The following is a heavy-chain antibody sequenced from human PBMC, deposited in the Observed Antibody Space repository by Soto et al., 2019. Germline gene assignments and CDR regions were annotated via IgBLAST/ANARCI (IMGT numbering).Heavy chain of an antibody. V-gene: IGHV3-48*04. Sequence: GGSLRLSCVASGFTFSSYSMVWVRQAPGKGLEWVSYIFVSSSPIYYADSVKGRFTVSRDNAQNSVFLLMNSLRAEDTAVYYCARDRDWAFDYWGRGTLVTAPQ. CDR1: GFTFSSYS. D-gene: IGHD3-9*01. CDR2: IFVSSSPI. CDR3: ARDRDWAFDY. J-gene: IGHJ4*02.